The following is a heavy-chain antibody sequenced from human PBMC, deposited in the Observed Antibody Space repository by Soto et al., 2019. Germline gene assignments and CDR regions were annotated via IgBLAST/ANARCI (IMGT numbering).Heavy chain of an antibody. CDR1: GGSISGHS. V-gene: IGHV4-4*07. CDR2: IYPSGST. CDR3: VRGRSYSVYDI. Sequence: SETLSLTCTVSGGSISGHSWIWIRQPAGRGLEWIGHIYPSGSTSYNPSLRSRVTMSLDTSNNQIFLNLTSVTAADTAVFYCVRGRSYSVYDIWGPGTLVTVSS. D-gene: IGHD5-12*01. J-gene: IGHJ4*02.